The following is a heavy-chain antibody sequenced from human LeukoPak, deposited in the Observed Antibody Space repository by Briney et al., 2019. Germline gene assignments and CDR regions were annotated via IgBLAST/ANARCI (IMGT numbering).Heavy chain of an antibody. J-gene: IGHJ5*02. CDR1: GGSISPYY. CDR3: AREGSSSWYWFDP. D-gene: IGHD6-13*01. CDR2: ISYSGST. V-gene: IGHV4-59*01. Sequence: SETLSLTCTVSGGSISPYYWSWIRQPPGKGLEWIGYISYSGSTNYNPSLKSRVTISVDTSKNQFSLNLGSVTAADTAVYYCAREGSSSWYWFDPWGQGTLVTVSS.